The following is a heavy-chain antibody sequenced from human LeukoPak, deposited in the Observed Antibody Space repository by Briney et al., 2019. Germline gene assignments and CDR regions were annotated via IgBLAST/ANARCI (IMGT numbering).Heavy chain of an antibody. D-gene: IGHD3-10*01. CDR3: ARGVIRFGELFFGY. V-gene: IGHV4-39*07. J-gene: IGHJ4*02. Sequence: PSETLSLTCTVSGGSISSSSYYWGWIRQPPGKGLERIGSIYYSGSTYYNPSLKSRVTISVDTSKNQFSLKLSSVTAADTAVYYCARGVIRFGELFFGYWGQGTLVTVSS. CDR1: GGSISSSSYY. CDR2: IYYSGST.